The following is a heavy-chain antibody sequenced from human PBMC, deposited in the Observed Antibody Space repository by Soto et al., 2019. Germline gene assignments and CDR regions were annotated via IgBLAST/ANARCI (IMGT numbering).Heavy chain of an antibody. CDR2: ISAVGGST. CDR3: AIRKAPNWFDP. V-gene: IGHV3-23*01. J-gene: IGHJ5*02. Sequence: LRLSCAASGFTFSSYAMNWVRQAPGKGLEWVSAISAVGGSTYYPGTVKGRFTVSRDNSKNTLYLQMNSLRVEDTAVYYCAIRKAPNWFDPWGQGAPVPVSP. CDR1: GFTFSSYA.